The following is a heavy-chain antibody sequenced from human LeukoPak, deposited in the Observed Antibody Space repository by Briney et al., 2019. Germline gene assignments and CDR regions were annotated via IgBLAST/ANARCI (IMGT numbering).Heavy chain of an antibody. CDR1: GFTFSNYA. V-gene: IGHV3-30-3*01. CDR2: ISYDGSNK. CDR3: AIDLTGKHSSGYSYYFDY. Sequence: GGSLRLSCSASGFTFSNYAMHWVRQAPGMGLEWVAVISYDGSNKYYADSVKGRFTISRDNSKNTLYLQMNSLRAEDTAVYYCAIDLTGKHSSGYSYYFDYWGQGTLVTVSS. D-gene: IGHD3-22*01. J-gene: IGHJ4*02.